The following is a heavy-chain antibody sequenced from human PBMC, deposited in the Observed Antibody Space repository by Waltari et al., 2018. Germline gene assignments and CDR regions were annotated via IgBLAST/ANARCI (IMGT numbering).Heavy chain of an antibody. Sequence: VQLVESGGALVQPGGSLRLSCATSGFPFSTYWMHWVRQAPGKGLMGVAHIESDESRTTYAESVKGRFTISRDNAKNTVYLQMNSLRDDDTAVYYCVRDEPGDGLDYWGQGTLVTVSS. CDR3: VRDEPGDGLDY. D-gene: IGHD7-27*01. V-gene: IGHV3-74*03. CDR2: IESDESRT. J-gene: IGHJ4*02. CDR1: GFPFSTYW.